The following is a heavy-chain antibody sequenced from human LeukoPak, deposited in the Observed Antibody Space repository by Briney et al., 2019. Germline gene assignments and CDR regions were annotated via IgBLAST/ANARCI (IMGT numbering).Heavy chain of an antibody. CDR3: ARDDSTYSSSWNNLYYYYGMDV. J-gene: IGHJ6*02. D-gene: IGHD6-13*01. Sequence: ASVNVSFKASGFTFTTYYIHWVRQAPGQGLEWMGVINPTGNGRIYAQKFQGRVTITADESTSTAYMELSSLRSEDTAVYYCARDDSTYSSSWNNLYYYYGMDVWGQGTTVTVSS. CDR1: GFTFTTYY. V-gene: IGHV1-46*01. CDR2: INPTGNGR.